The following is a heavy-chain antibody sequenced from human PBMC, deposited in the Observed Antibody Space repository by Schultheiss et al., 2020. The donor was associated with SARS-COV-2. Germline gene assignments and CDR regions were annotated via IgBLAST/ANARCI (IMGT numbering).Heavy chain of an antibody. CDR1: GYTFTSYG. CDR3: ARRDGIAAPYYYYYYGMDV. CDR2: ISAYNGNT. Sequence: ASVKVSCKASGYTFTSYGISWVRQAPGQGLEWMGCISAYNGNTNYAQKLQGRVTMTTDTSTSTAYMELRSLRSEDTAVYYCARRDGIAAPYYYYYYGMDVWGQGTTVTVSS. V-gene: IGHV1-18*01. J-gene: IGHJ6*02. D-gene: IGHD6-13*01.